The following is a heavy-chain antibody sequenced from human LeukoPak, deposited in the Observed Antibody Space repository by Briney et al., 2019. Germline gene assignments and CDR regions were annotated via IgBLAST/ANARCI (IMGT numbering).Heavy chain of an antibody. CDR2: IPGSGDST. Sequence: GGSLRLSCAASGFTFSSYAMYWVRQALGRGLEWVSAIPGSGDSTYYADSVKGRFAISRDNSNNMLYLQMNSLRAEDTAVYYCAKRATMSGATYYFDYWGQGTLDTVSS. CDR1: GFTFSSYA. D-gene: IGHD5-12*01. V-gene: IGHV3-23*01. J-gene: IGHJ4*02. CDR3: AKRATMSGATYYFDY.